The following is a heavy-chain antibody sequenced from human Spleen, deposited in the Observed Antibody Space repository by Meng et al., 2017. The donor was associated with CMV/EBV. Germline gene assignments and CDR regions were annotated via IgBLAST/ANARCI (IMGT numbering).Heavy chain of an antibody. V-gene: IGHV4-61*08. CDR2: IYHMGYT. Sequence: CTVACGTLRGGGYYWSWIRQPPGKGLEWIGYIYHMGYTNYNPSLKNRVTISVDTSKNQFSLRLSSVTAADTAMYYCARKSPYWYFDLWGRGTLVTVSS. J-gene: IGHJ2*01. CDR1: CGTLRGGGYY. CDR3: ARKSPYWYFDL.